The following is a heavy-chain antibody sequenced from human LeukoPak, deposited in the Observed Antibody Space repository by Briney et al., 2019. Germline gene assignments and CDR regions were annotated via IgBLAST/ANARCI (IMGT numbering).Heavy chain of an antibody. Sequence: SETLSLTCTVSGDSISSTNYYWGWIRQPPGKGLEWIGGIYYSGSTFNNPSLESRVSISMDTSKNQISLTLKSLTAADTAVYYCARDRSEWSAEDNWFDHWGRGTLVTVSS. CDR2: IYYSGST. J-gene: IGHJ5*02. CDR3: ARDRSEWSAEDNWFDH. V-gene: IGHV4-39*07. D-gene: IGHD3-3*01. CDR1: GDSISSTNYY.